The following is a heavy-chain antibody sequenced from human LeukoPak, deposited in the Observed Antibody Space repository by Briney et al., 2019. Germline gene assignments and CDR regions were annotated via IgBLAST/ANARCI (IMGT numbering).Heavy chain of an antibody. CDR2: INPSGGST. V-gene: IGHV1-46*01. D-gene: IGHD6-19*01. J-gene: IGHJ6*02. Sequence: ASVKVSCKASGYTFTSYYMHWVRQAPGQGLEWMGIINPSGGSTSYAQKFQGRVTMTRDTSTSTVYMELSSLRSEDTAVYYCARCVAVAGTGPETYYYYGMDVWGQGTTVTVSS. CDR1: GYTFTSYY. CDR3: ARCVAVAGTGPETYYYYGMDV.